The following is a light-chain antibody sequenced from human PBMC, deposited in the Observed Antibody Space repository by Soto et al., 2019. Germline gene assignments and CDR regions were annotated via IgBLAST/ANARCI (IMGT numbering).Light chain of an antibody. CDR1: SSNIGGNS. CDR2: DDN. CDR3: GSWDSSLSAYV. V-gene: IGLV1-51*01. J-gene: IGLJ1*01. Sequence: QSVLTLPPSLSAAPGQKVTISCSGSSSNIGGNSVSWYQQLPGTAPKLLIYDDNKRPSGIPDRFSGSKSGTSATLGITGFQNGDEADYYCGSWDSSLSAYVFGTGTKVTVL.